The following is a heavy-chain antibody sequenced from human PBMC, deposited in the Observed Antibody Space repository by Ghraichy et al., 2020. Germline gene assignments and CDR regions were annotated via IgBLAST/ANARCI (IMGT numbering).Heavy chain of an antibody. CDR1: GGSISTYY. V-gene: IGHV4-59*08. CDR2: IRYSGST. D-gene: IGHD4-17*01. J-gene: IGHJ3*02. Sequence: ETLSLTCTVSGGSISTYYWSWVRQPPGKGLEWIGYIRYSGSTNYNPSLKSRVTISVDTSKNHFSLRLGSVTAADTAVYFCARHSTVVGGLDIWGQGTMVTVSS. CDR3: ARHSTVVGGLDI.